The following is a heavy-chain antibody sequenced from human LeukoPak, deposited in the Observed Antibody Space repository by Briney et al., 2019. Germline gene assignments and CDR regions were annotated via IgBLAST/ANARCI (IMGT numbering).Heavy chain of an antibody. CDR1: GFTFDDYA. D-gene: IGHD3-22*01. CDR2: ISWNSGSI. CDR3: AREGDFSFSYDSSGYYYFDY. J-gene: IGHJ4*02. V-gene: IGHV3-9*01. Sequence: GRSLRLSCAASGFTFDDYAMHWVRQAPGKGLEWVSGISWNSGSIGYADSVKGRFTISRDNSKNTLYLQMNSLRAEDTAVYYCAREGDFSFSYDSSGYYYFDYWGQGTLVTVSS.